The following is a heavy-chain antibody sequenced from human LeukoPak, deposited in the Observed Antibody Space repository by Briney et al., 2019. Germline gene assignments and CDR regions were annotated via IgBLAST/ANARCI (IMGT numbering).Heavy chain of an antibody. Sequence: GASVKVSCKASGYTFTSYAMHWVRQAPGQRLEWMGWINAGNGNTKYSQKFQGRVTITRDTSASTAYMELSSLRSEDTAVYYCARLSTVGGCYGMDVWGKGTTVTVSS. CDR3: ARLSTVGGCYGMDV. CDR2: INAGNGNT. D-gene: IGHD4-23*01. CDR1: GYTFTSYA. V-gene: IGHV1-3*01. J-gene: IGHJ6*04.